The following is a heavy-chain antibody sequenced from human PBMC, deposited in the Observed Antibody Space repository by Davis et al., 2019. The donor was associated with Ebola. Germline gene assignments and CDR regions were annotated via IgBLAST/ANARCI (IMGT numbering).Heavy chain of an antibody. CDR2: ISAYNGNT. J-gene: IGHJ4*02. D-gene: IGHD3-3*01. CDR3: ARDLGWEWYYFDY. V-gene: IGHV1-18*01. CDR1: GYTFTSYG. Sequence: ASVKVSCKASGYTFTSYGISWVRQAPGQGLEWMGWISAYNGNTNYAQKFQGRVTMTRDTSTSTVYMELSSLRSEDTAVYYCARDLGWEWYYFDYWGQGTLVTVSS.